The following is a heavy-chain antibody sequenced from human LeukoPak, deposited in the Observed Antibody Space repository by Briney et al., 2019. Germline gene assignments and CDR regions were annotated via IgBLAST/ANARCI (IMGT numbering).Heavy chain of an antibody. CDR2: ISSSSSNI. CDR1: GFTFSYST. V-gene: IGHV3-21*01. J-gene: IGHJ5*02. CDR3: VRIPNNAGFPNWFDP. D-gene: IGHD1-14*01. Sequence: GGSLRLSCAASGFTFSYSTMNWVRQAPGKGLEWVSSISSSSSNIYYSDSVRGRFTISRDNAKNSLYLQMNSLIAEDSAVYYCVRIPNNAGFPNWFDPWGQVTLVSVSS.